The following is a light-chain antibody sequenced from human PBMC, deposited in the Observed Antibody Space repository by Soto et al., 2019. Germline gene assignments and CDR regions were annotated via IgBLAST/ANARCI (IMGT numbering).Light chain of an antibody. CDR3: SSYTSSSSYV. J-gene: IGLJ1*01. CDR2: DVC. CDR1: SSDVGGYNY. V-gene: IGLV2-14*01. Sequence: QSALTQPASVSGSPGQSITISCTGTSSDVGGYNYVSWYQQHPGKAPKLMIYDVCNRPSGVSNRFSGSNSGNTASLTISGLQAEDEADYYCSSYTSSSSYVFGTGTKLTVL.